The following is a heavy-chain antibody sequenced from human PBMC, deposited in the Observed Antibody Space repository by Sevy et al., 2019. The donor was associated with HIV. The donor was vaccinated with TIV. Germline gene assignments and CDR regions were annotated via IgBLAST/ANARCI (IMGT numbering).Heavy chain of an antibody. J-gene: IGHJ3*02. V-gene: IGHV4-4*07. CDR1: GGSISSYY. CDR2: IYTSGST. Sequence: SETLSLTCTVSGGSISSYYWSWIRQPAGKGLEWIGRIYTSGSTTYNPSLKSRVTMSVDTSKNQFSLKLSSVTAADTAVYYCARDLYYYDSSGYPGGAFDIWGQGTMVTVSS. CDR3: ARDLYYYDSSGYPGGAFDI. D-gene: IGHD3-22*01.